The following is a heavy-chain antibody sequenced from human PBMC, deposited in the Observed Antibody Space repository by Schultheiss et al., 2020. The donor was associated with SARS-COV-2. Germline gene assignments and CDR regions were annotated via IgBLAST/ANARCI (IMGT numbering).Heavy chain of an antibody. V-gene: IGHV4-34*01. CDR3: ARVVSSSWYIGY. Sequence: SETLSLTCTVSGGSISSYYWSWIRQPPGKGLEWIGEINHSGSTNYNPSLKSRVTISVDTSKNQFSLKLSSVTAADTAVYYCARVVSSSWYIGYWGQGTLVTVSS. D-gene: IGHD6-13*01. CDR2: INHSGST. J-gene: IGHJ4*02. CDR1: GGSISSYY.